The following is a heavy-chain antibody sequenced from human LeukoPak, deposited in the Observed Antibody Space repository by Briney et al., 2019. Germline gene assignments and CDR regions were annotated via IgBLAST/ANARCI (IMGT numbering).Heavy chain of an antibody. CDR1: GFTFSDQR. Sequence: GGSLRLSCAASGFTFSDQRMNWVRQAPGKGLEWVSSISANSLHIFYADSVKGRFTISRDNAKNSLYLQMNNLRVEDTAVYYCVGPDSQFDCWGQGTLVTVSS. D-gene: IGHD3-10*01. J-gene: IGHJ4*02. V-gene: IGHV3-21*01. CDR2: ISANSLHI. CDR3: VGPDSQFDC.